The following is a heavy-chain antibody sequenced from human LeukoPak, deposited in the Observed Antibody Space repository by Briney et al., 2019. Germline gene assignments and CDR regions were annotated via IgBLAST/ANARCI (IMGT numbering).Heavy chain of an antibody. J-gene: IGHJ4*02. CDR2: ISTSGGST. D-gene: IGHD4-17*01. V-gene: IGHV3-64D*06. Sequence: PGGSLRLSCSASGFTLGSYAMHWVRQAPGKGLEYVSAISTSGGSTYYADSVKGRFTISGDNSKNTLYLQMSSLRAEDTAVYYCVKDLGYGDGLWASPFDYWGQGTLVTVSS. CDR1: GFTLGSYA. CDR3: VKDLGYGDGLWASPFDY.